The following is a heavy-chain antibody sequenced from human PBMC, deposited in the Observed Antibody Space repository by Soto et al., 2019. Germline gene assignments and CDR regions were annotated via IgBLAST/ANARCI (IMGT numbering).Heavy chain of an antibody. Sequence: PSQTLSLTCAISGDSVSSNSAAWNWIRQSPSRGLEWLGRTYYRSKWYNDYAVSVKSRITINPHTSKNQFSLQLNSVTPEDTAEYYCAGVVVAAPHRCCYCYGVDVWGQGMTVTVCS. CDR3: AGVVVAAPHRCCYCYGVDV. CDR2: TYYRSKWYN. J-gene: IGHJ6*02. D-gene: IGHD2-15*01. V-gene: IGHV6-1*01. CDR1: GDSVSSNSAA.